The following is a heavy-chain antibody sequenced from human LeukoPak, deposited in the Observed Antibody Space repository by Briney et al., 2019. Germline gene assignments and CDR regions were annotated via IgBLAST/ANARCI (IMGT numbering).Heavy chain of an antibody. CDR1: GFTFSSYW. V-gene: IGHV3-23*01. J-gene: IGHJ6*03. Sequence: GGSLRLSCAASGFTFSSYWMSWVRQAPGKGLEWVSTISDSGGRTYYTDSVKGRFTISRDNSKNTLYLQMNSLRAEDTAVYYCAKPSSGSLYYYYMDVWGKGTTVTVSS. CDR3: AKPSSGSLYYYYMDV. D-gene: IGHD5-12*01. CDR2: ISDSGGRT.